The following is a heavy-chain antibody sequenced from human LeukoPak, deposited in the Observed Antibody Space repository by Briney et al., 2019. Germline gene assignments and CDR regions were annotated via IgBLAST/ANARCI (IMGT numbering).Heavy chain of an antibody. CDR3: ARGLRIINGLDV. D-gene: IGHD2-15*01. V-gene: IGHV1-2*02. Sequence: APVKVSCKASGYTLRDYYIYWVRQAPGQGLEWLGWLNPHSGGTNYAQKVQGRVTLTSDTSISTAYMELSPLTSDDTAIYYCARGLRIINGLDVWGQGTTVIVSS. CDR1: GYTLRDYY. CDR2: LNPHSGGT. J-gene: IGHJ6*02.